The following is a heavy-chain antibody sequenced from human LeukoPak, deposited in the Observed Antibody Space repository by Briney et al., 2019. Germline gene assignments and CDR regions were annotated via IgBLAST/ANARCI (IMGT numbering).Heavy chain of an antibody. J-gene: IGHJ4*02. Sequence: GGSLRLSCAASGFTFSSYWMSWVRQAPGKGLEWVANIKQDGSEKYYVDSVKGRFTISRDNAKNSLYLQMNSLRAEDTAMYFCAKDLTNWNDGTYFDYWGQGTLVTVSS. D-gene: IGHD1-1*01. CDR3: AKDLTNWNDGTYFDY. CDR2: IKQDGSEK. V-gene: IGHV3-7*01. CDR1: GFTFSSYW.